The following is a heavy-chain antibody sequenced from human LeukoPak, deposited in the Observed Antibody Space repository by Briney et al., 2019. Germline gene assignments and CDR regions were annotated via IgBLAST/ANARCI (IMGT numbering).Heavy chain of an antibody. D-gene: IGHD3-3*01. CDR2: ISAYNGNT. CDR3: ARDPGYDFWSGYFFDY. Sequence: ASVKVSCKASGYTFTSYGISWVRQAPGQGLEWMGWISAYNGNTNYAQKLQGRVTMTTDTSTSTAYMELRSLRSDDTAVYYCARDPGYDFWSGYFFDYWGQGTLVTVSS. V-gene: IGHV1-18*01. CDR1: GYTFTSYG. J-gene: IGHJ4*02.